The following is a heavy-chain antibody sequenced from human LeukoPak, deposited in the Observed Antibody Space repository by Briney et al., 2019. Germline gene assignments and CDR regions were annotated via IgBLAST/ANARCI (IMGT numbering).Heavy chain of an antibody. CDR1: GGSFSGYY. J-gene: IGHJ4*02. D-gene: IGHD3-10*01. CDR2: INHSGST. CDR3: ARGWGSRDY. V-gene: IGHV4-34*01. Sequence: PSETLSLTCAVYGGSFSGYYWSWIRQPPGKGLEWIGEINHSGSTNYNPSLKSRVTISVDTSKNQFSLKLSSVAAADTAVYYCARGWGSRDYWGQGTLVTVSS.